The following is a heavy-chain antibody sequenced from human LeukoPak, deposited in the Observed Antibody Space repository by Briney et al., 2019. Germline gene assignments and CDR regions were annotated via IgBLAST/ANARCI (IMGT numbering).Heavy chain of an antibody. Sequence: SVKVSCKASGGTFSSYAISWVRQAPGQGLEWMGGIIPIFGTANYAQKFQGRVTITADESTSTAYMELSSLRSEDTAVYYCARNSAMVRGVDNAFDIWGQGTMVTVSS. CDR3: ARNSAMVRGVDNAFDI. J-gene: IGHJ3*02. D-gene: IGHD3-10*01. V-gene: IGHV1-69*13. CDR2: IIPIFGTA. CDR1: GGTFSSYA.